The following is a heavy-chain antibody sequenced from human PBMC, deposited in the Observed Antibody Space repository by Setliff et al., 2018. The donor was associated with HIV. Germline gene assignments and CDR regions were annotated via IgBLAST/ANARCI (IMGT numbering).Heavy chain of an antibody. CDR2: TYYSGRT. D-gene: IGHD6-19*01. J-gene: IGHJ4*02. CDR1: GGSFTAYY. V-gene: IGHV4-59*08. Sequence: SETLSLTCAVYGGSFTAYYWSWIRQPPGKGLEWIGYTYYSGRTNYNPSLKSRVTISVDTSRNQFSLKLSSVTAADTAVYYCASQPAYSTDWYPPGYFDHWGQGTLVTVSS. CDR3: ASQPAYSTDWYPPGYFDH.